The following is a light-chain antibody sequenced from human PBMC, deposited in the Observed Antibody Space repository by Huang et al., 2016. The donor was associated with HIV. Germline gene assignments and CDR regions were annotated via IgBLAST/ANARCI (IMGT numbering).Light chain of an antibody. CDR1: RSVSTN. CDR3: HQYNNWLLS. V-gene: IGKV3-15*01. CDR2: GSS. J-gene: IGKJ4*01. Sequence: EIVMTQSPATLSVSPGQRVTLSCRANRSVSTNLAWYQQRHGQAPRLLSYGSSTRARVSQPESVAVGLGQISLTISSLQSEDFALYYCHQYNNWLLSFGGGTRV.